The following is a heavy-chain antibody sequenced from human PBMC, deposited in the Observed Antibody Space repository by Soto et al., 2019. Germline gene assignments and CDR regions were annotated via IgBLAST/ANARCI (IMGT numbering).Heavy chain of an antibody. CDR1: GFNVSSSY. J-gene: IGHJ4*02. CDR2: IYSGTRT. Sequence: GGSLRLSCAASGFNVSSSYMRWLRQAPGEGLEWVSVIYSGTRTSYADSVKGRFTISRDNYKNTLYLQMNSLRVEDTAVYYCARDRGGDFFAYWGQGTLVTVSS. CDR3: ARDRGGDFFAY. V-gene: IGHV3-66*01. D-gene: IGHD3-10*01.